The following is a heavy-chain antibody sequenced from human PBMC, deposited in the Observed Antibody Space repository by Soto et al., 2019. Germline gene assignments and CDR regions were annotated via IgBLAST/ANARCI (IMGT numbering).Heavy chain of an antibody. V-gene: IGHV4-4*07. CDR2: MHTSGST. CDR1: GGSIRGYY. CDR3: VRASMPKAHFDS. Sequence: QMQLQESGPGLVKPSETLSLTCTVSGGSIRGYYWSWIRQSAGMGLEWIGRMHTSGSTNYHPSLKSRVTFSVDMSKTQISLKLTSVTAADTALYYCVRASMPKAHFDSWGQGTLVTVSS. D-gene: IGHD2-2*01. J-gene: IGHJ4*02.